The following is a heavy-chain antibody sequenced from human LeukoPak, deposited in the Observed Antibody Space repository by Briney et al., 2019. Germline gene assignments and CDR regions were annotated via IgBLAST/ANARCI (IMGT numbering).Heavy chain of an antibody. CDR2: IYYSGTT. Sequence: SETLSLTCTVSGDSINNNYYYWGWIRQSPGKGLEWIGNIYYSGTTYYSPPLGSRATLSIDTSKNQFSQKLSSVTAADAAVYYCDRRVFGWGNYYMFVDFYYGLDLWGVGTRVSVSS. CDR3: DRRVFGWGNYYMFVDFYYGLDL. D-gene: IGHD3-10*01. V-gene: IGHV4-39*01. J-gene: IGHJ6*04. CDR1: GDSINNNYYY.